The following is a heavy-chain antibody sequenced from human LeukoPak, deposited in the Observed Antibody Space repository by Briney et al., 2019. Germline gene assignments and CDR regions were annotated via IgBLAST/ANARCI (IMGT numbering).Heavy chain of an antibody. Sequence: ASVKVSCKASGYTFTGYYMHWVRQAPGQGLEWMGWINPNSGGTNYAQKFQGWVTMTRDTSISTAYMELSRLRSDDTAVYYRARESGTTVTRGDFDYWGQGTLVTVSS. CDR2: INPNSGGT. J-gene: IGHJ4*02. CDR3: ARESGTTVTRGDFDY. D-gene: IGHD4-17*01. CDR1: GYTFTGYY. V-gene: IGHV1-2*04.